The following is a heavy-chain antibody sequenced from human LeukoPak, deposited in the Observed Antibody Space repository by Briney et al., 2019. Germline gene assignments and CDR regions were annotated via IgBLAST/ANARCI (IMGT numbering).Heavy chain of an antibody. CDR1: GFTFSSHG. D-gene: IGHD6-19*01. CDR3: AKGGDSSGYYFDY. V-gene: IGHV3-30*18. CDR2: IPYDGSNE. J-gene: IGHJ4*02. Sequence: PGGSLRLSCAASGFTFSSHGMHWVRQAPGKGLEWVAAIPYDGSNEYYAESVKGRFTISRDNSKNTLYLQMNSLRAEDTAVYYCAKGGDSSGYYFDYWGQGTLVTVSS.